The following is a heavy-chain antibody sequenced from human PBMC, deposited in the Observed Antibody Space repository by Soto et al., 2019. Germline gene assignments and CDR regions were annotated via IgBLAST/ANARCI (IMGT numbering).Heavy chain of an antibody. V-gene: IGHV3-23*01. CDR2: LSGSGYQT. CDR1: GFTFDSYA. Sequence: EVQLLESGGGLVQPGGSLRLSCATDGFTFDSYAMHWVRQAPGKGLEWVSSLSGSGYQTYYSDSVKGRLTISRDRSKNTVYLQMNSLRAEDTSVYFCAKDRLTVFGVVVTFEDWGRGTLVPVA. J-gene: IGHJ4*02. CDR3: AKDRLTVFGVVVTFED. D-gene: IGHD3-3*01.